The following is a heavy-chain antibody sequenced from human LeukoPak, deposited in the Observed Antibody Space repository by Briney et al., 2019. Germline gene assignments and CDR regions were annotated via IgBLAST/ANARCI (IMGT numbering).Heavy chain of an antibody. V-gene: IGHV4-31*11. CDR2: IYYSGST. CDR1: GGSISSGGYC. CDR3: ARDRYDSYPMDV. J-gene: IGHJ6*02. D-gene: IGHD3-3*01. Sequence: SQTLSLTCAVSGGSISSGGYCWSWIRQHPGKGLEWIGYIYYSGSTSYNPSLKSRVTISLDTSKNQFSLKLTSVTAADTAVYYCARDRYDSYPMDVWGQGTTVTVSS.